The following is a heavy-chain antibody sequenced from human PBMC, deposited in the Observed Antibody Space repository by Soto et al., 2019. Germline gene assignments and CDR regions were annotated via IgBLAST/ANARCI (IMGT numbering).Heavy chain of an antibody. D-gene: IGHD6-19*01. CDR3: ARDKSGSGWYSYFDY. J-gene: IGHJ4*02. CDR2: ISYDGSNK. Sequence: GGSLRLSCAASGFTFSSYAMHWVRQAPGKGLEWVAVISYDGSNKYYADSVKGRFTISRDNSKNTLYLQMNSLRAEDTAVYYCARDKSGSGWYSYFDYWGQGTLVTVSS. V-gene: IGHV3-30-3*01. CDR1: GFTFSSYA.